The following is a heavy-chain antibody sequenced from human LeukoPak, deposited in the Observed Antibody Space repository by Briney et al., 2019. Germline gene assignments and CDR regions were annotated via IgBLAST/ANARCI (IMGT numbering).Heavy chain of an antibody. J-gene: IGHJ4*02. V-gene: IGHV3-9*03. Sequence: GGSLRLSXAASGFTFDDYAMHWVRQAPGKGLEWVSGISWNSGSIGYADSVKGRFTISRDNAKNSLYLQMNSLRAEDMALYYCAKGAKDYYDSSGYYDYWGQGTLVTVSS. CDR3: AKGAKDYYDSSGYYDY. CDR1: GFTFDDYA. D-gene: IGHD3-22*01. CDR2: ISWNSGSI.